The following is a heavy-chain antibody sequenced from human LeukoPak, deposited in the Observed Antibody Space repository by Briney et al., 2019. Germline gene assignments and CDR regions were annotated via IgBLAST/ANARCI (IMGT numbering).Heavy chain of an antibody. Sequence: SETLSLTCAVYGGSFSGYYWSWIRQPPGKGLEWIGYIYYSGSTNYNPSLKSRVTISVDTSKNQFSLKLSSVTAADTAVYYCARESSYYDFWSGYGYFDYWGQGTLVTVSS. CDR1: GGSFSGYY. D-gene: IGHD3-3*01. V-gene: IGHV4-59*01. CDR3: ARESSYYDFWSGYGYFDY. CDR2: IYYSGST. J-gene: IGHJ4*02.